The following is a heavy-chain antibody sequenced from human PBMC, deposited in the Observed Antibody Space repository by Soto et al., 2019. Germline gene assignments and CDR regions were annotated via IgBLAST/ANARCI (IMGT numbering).Heavy chain of an antibody. CDR2: ISAYNGNT. J-gene: IGHJ6*02. CDR3: AREGRAPYYYYVMDV. V-gene: IGHV1-18*01. CDR1: GYSFTTYG. Sequence: ASVKVSCKTSGYSFTTYGISWVRQAPGQGLEWMGWISAYNGNTNYAQKLQDRVTMTTDTSASTACMELRGLRSDDTAVYYCAREGRAPYYYYVMDVWGQGSTVPVSS.